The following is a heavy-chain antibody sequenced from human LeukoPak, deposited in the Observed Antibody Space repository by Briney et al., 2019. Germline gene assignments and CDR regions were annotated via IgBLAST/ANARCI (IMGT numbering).Heavy chain of an antibody. Sequence: GGSLRLSCAASGFTFSSYSMNWVRQAPGKGLEWVSSISSSSSYIYHADSVKGRFTISRDNAKNSLYLQMNSLRAEDTAVYYCARDWGNSGLAVPYWGQGTLVTVSS. V-gene: IGHV3-21*01. J-gene: IGHJ4*02. CDR3: ARDWGNSGLAVPY. D-gene: IGHD4-23*01. CDR1: GFTFSSYS. CDR2: ISSSSSYI.